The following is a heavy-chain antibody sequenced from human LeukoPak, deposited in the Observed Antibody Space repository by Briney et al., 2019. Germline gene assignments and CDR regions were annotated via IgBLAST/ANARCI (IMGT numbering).Heavy chain of an antibody. V-gene: IGHV1-69*02. Sequence: SVKVSCKASGGTFSSYTISWVRQAPGQGLEWMGRIIPILGIANYAQKFQGRVTITADKSTSTAYMELSSLRSEDTAVYYCARLGGFWSGYFADYWGQGTLVTVSS. CDR3: ARLGGFWSGYFADY. CDR1: GGTFSSYT. D-gene: IGHD3-3*01. J-gene: IGHJ4*02. CDR2: IIPILGIA.